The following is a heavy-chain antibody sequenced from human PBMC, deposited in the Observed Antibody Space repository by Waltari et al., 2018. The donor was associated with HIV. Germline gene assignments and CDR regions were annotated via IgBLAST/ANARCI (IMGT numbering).Heavy chain of an antibody. V-gene: IGHV1-18*01. CDR3: ARGVSIVRGVMIRGHMDV. J-gene: IGHJ6*02. CDR2: ISGYNGNT. Sequence: VQLVQSGAEMRKPGASVKVSCRASGYTFSAYTISWVRQAPGQGLEWVGWISGYNGNTNYAHKFQGRVNRTTDTSTSTAHMELRSLRSDDTAVYYCARGVSIVRGVMIRGHMDVWGQGTTVTVSS. CDR1: GYTFSAYT. D-gene: IGHD3-10*01.